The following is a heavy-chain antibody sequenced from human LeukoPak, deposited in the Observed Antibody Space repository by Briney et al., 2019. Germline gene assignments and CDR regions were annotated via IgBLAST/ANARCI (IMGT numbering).Heavy chain of an antibody. CDR2: IYYSGST. J-gene: IGHJ4*02. V-gene: IGHV4-30-4*08. Sequence: PSQTLSLTCTVSGGSISSGDYYWSWIRQPPGKGLEWIGYIYYSGSTYYNPSLKSRVTISVDTSKNQFSLKLSSVTAADMAVYYCARYPIVVVPAAISFDYWGQGTLVTVSS. CDR3: ARYPIVVVPAAISFDY. CDR1: GGSISSGDYY. D-gene: IGHD2-2*02.